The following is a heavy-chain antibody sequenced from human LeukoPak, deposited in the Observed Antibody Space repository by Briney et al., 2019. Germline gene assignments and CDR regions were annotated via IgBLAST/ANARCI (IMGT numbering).Heavy chain of an antibody. D-gene: IGHD4-17*01. CDR1: GFTFSSYT. CDR2: MSFDGQKK. V-gene: IGHV3-30*04. Sequence: PGGSLRLSYEVSGFTFSSYTFHWVRQAPGKGLEWVALMSFDGQKKLYADSVRGRFTISRDNFRNTLSLQMDGLRAEDTALYYCARDYGDHSYYSDYWGQGTLVAVSS. J-gene: IGHJ4*02. CDR3: ARDYGDHSYYSDY.